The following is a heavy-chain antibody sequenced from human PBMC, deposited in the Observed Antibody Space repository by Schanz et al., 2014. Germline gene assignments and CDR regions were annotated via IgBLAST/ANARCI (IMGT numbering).Heavy chain of an antibody. Sequence: VQLEQSGAEVKKPGSSVKVSCTASGGTFNSYTINWVRQAPGQGLEWMGRFIPILDVGNYAQQFQGRVTFTADKSTSTAYMELSSLRYEDTALYYCARGTMPGTFDIWGQGTMVTVSS. V-gene: IGHV1-69*02. CDR3: ARGTMPGTFDI. CDR2: FIPILDVG. CDR1: GGTFNSYT. J-gene: IGHJ3*02. D-gene: IGHD2-2*01.